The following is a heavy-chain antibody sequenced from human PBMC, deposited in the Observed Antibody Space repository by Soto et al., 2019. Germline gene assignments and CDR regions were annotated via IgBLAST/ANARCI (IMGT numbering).Heavy chain of an antibody. CDR3: ASGYDSSGYLFDP. D-gene: IGHD3-22*01. V-gene: IGHV1-3*01. J-gene: IGHJ5*02. CDR1: GYTFTMYA. CDR2: INAGNGNA. Sequence: GASVKVSCKASGYTFTMYAMHCVLQSPVQRLDWMGCINAGNGNAKYSQKFQGRVTITRDTSASTAYMELSSLRSEDTAVYYCASGYDSSGYLFDPWGQGTLVTVSS.